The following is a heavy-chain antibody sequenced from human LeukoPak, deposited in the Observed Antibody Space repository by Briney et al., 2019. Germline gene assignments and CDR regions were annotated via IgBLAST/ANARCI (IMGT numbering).Heavy chain of an antibody. CDR3: ARVGYCSGGSCYSGRFDP. D-gene: IGHD2-15*01. J-gene: IGHJ5*02. CDR2: IYYSGST. Sequence: SETLSLTCTVSGGSISSSSYYWGWIRQPPGKGMEWIGSIYYSGSTYYNPSLKSRVTISVDTSKNQFSLKLSSVTASDTAVYYCARVGYCSGGSCYSGRFDPWGQGTLVTVSS. CDR1: GGSISSSSYY. V-gene: IGHV4-39*01.